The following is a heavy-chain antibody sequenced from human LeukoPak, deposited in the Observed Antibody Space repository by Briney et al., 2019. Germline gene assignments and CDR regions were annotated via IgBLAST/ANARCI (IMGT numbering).Heavy chain of an antibody. V-gene: IGHV3-7*01. CDR1: GFSFSSYW. CDR2: IKQDESER. J-gene: IGHJ6*03. D-gene: IGHD3-10*01. Sequence: QSGGSLRLSCEGSGFSFSSYWMTWVRQSPGKGPEWVANIKQDESERNTVDSVKGRFTISRDNAKNSVYLHMNSLRAEDTALYYCARLSAYYYGSYFYYYMDVWGKGTTVTVSS. CDR3: ARLSAYYYGSYFYYYMDV.